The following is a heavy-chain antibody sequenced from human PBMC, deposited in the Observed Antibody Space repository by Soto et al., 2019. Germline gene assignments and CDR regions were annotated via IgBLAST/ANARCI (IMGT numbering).Heavy chain of an antibody. CDR2: ISAYNGNT. CDR3: AREGRMRWLQA. D-gene: IGHD5-12*01. CDR1: GYTFTSYG. J-gene: IGHJ5*02. Sequence: ASVKVSCKASGYTFTSYGISWVRQAPGQGLEWMGWISAYNGNTNYAQKLQGRVTMTTDTSTSTAHMELRRLRSDDTGVYYCAREGRMRWLQAWGEGTLVTVSS. V-gene: IGHV1-18*01.